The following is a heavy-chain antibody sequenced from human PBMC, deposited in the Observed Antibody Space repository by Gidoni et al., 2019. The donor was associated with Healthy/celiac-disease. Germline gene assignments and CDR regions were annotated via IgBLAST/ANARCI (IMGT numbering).Heavy chain of an antibody. Sequence: EVQLLVSGGGLVQPGGSLSFSCAAPGFTFSSYSMSWVRQAPGKGVEGVSAISGSGGSTYYADSEKGRFTISRDNSKNTLYLQMNSLRAEDTAVYYCAKDPRLSGVVILWYFDLWGRGTLVTVSS. D-gene: IGHD3-3*01. CDR1: GFTFSSYS. J-gene: IGHJ2*01. CDR2: ISGSGGST. V-gene: IGHV3-23*01. CDR3: AKDPRLSGVVILWYFDL.